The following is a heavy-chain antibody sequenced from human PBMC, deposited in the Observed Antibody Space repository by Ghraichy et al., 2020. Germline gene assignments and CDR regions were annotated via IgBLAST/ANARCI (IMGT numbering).Heavy chain of an antibody. CDR3: ARGALSGYYPYYYYGMDV. D-gene: IGHD3-22*01. CDR1: GYTFTGYY. J-gene: IGHJ6*02. Sequence: ASVKVSCKASGYTFTGYYIHWVRQAPGQGLAWMGWINPNSGGTNYAQKFQGRVTMTRDTSISTACMELSRLRSDDTAVYYCARGALSGYYPYYYYGMDVWGQGTTVTVSS. CDR2: INPNSGGT. V-gene: IGHV1-2*02.